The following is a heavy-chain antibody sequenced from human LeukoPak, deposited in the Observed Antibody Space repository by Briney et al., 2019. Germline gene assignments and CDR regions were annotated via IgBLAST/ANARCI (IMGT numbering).Heavy chain of an antibody. CDR1: GFTFSSYA. CDR3: ARDPSKGNYYDSRGYIDY. Sequence: GGSLRLSCAAPGFTFSSYAMHWVRQAPGKGLEWVAVISYDGSNKYYADSVKGRFTISRDNSKNTLYLQMNSLRDEDTAVYYCARDPSKGNYYDSRGYIDYWGQGTLVTVSS. J-gene: IGHJ4*02. CDR2: ISYDGSNK. D-gene: IGHD3-22*01. V-gene: IGHV3-30*04.